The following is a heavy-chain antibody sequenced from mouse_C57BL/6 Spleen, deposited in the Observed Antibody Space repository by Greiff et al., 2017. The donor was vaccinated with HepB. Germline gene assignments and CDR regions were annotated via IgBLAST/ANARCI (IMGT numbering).Heavy chain of an antibody. CDR1: GYSFTGYY. CDR2: INPSTGGT. D-gene: IGHD1-1*01. J-gene: IGHJ3*01. V-gene: IGHV1-42*01. Sequence: VQLQQSGPELVKPGASVKISCKASGYSFTGYYMNWVKQSPEKSLEWIGEINPSTGGTTYNQKFKAKATLTVDKSSSTDYMQLKSLTAEDSAVYYCARSSYYGSPWFAYWGQGTLVTVSA. CDR3: ARSSYYGSPWFAY.